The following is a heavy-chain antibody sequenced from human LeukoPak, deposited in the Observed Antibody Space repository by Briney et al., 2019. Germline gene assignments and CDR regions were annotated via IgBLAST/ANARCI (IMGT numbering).Heavy chain of an antibody. CDR3: ARDLGSTIIVGGDAFDL. V-gene: IGHV1-2*02. Sequence: GASVKVSCKASGYTFSDYYLHWVRQAPGQGLEWMGWMNPNSGGTNYAQKFQGRITMTGDTSTAYLELSRLRSDDTAVYYCARDLGSTIIVGGDAFDLWGQGTMVTVPS. CDR2: MNPNSGGT. D-gene: IGHD3-22*01. CDR1: GYTFSDYY. J-gene: IGHJ3*01.